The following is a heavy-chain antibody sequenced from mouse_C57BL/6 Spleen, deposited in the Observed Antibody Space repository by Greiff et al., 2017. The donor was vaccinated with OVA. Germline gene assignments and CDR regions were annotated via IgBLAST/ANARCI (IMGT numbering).Heavy chain of an antibody. CDR3: ARWHYGDDGAWFAY. J-gene: IGHJ3*01. CDR2: IYPGGGYT. CDR1: GYTFTNYW. Sequence: VKLVESGAELVRPGTSVKMSCKASGYTFTNYWIGWAKQRPGHGLEWIGDIYPGGGYTNYNEKFKGKATLTADKSSSTAYMQFSSLTSEDSAIYYCARWHYGDDGAWFAYWGQGTLVTVSA. D-gene: IGHD2-2*01. V-gene: IGHV1-63*01.